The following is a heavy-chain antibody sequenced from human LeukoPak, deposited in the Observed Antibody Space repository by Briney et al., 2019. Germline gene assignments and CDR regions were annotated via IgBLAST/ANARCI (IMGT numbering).Heavy chain of an antibody. J-gene: IGHJ6*02. CDR2: IYHSGST. V-gene: IGHV4-59*01. D-gene: IGHD1-26*01. CDR1: GGSISSYY. CDR3: ARDVGHILEATTIHYHGMDV. Sequence: SETLSLTCTVSGGSISSYYWSWIRQPPGKGLEWIGYIYHSGSTNYNPSLKSRVTISVDTSKNQFSLKLSSVTAADTAVYYCARDVGHILEATTIHYHGMDVWGQGTTVTVSS.